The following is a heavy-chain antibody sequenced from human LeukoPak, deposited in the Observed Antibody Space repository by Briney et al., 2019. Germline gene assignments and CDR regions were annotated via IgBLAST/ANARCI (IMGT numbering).Heavy chain of an antibody. CDR1: GFIFADYA. CDR2: INWNSGSI. J-gene: IGHJ4*02. V-gene: IGHV3-9*01. D-gene: IGHD3-22*01. Sequence: GGSLRLSCTASGFIFADYAMHWVRQAPGKGLEWVSGINWNSGSIGYADSVRGRFTISRDNAKNSLDLQMNDLRVEDTALYYCARANYYATGGYSPFDYWGQGTLVTVAS. CDR3: ARANYYATGGYSPFDY.